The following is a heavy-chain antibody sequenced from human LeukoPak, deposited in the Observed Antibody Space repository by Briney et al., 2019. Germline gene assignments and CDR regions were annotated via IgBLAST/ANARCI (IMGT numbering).Heavy chain of an antibody. CDR2: ISAYNGNT. J-gene: IGHJ6*02. D-gene: IGHD2-2*01. V-gene: IGHV1-18*01. Sequence: GASVKVSCKASGYTFTSYGISWVRQAPGQGLEWMGWISAYNGNTNYAQKLQGRVTMTTDTSTSTAYMELRSLRSDDTAVYYCARDIVVVPAADYGTDVWGPGNTVTVSS. CDR3: ARDIVVVPAADYGTDV. CDR1: GYTFTSYG.